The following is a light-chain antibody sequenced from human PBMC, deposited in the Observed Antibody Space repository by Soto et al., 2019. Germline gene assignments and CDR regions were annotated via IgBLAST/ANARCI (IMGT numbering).Light chain of an antibody. J-gene: IGLJ1*01. CDR3: AAWDDSLNGYV. Sequence: QSVLTKPPSASGTPGQRGTISCSGSSSNIGSNTVNWYQQLPGTAPKLLIYSNNQRPSVVPDRFSGSKSGTSASLAISRLKSEDEADYYCAAWDDSLNGYVFGTGTKVTVL. CDR1: SSNIGSNT. V-gene: IGLV1-44*01. CDR2: SNN.